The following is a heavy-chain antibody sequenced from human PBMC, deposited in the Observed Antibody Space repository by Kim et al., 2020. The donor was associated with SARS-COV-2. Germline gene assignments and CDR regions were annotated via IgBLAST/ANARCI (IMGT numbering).Heavy chain of an antibody. V-gene: IGHV1-8*01. Sequence: YAQELQGRVTKTRNTTRSTAYMELSSLRSEDKAVYYCAEDTAMVEGAFDIWGQGTMVTVSS. D-gene: IGHD5-18*01. CDR3: AEDTAMVEGAFDI. J-gene: IGHJ3*02.